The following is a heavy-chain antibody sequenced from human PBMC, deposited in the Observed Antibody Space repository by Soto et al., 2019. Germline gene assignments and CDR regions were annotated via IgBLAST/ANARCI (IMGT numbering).Heavy chain of an antibody. J-gene: IGHJ4*02. D-gene: IGHD3-16*02. Sequence: GASVKVSCKASGYTFTNYYIHWVRQAPGQGLEWMGIINPSSGRRSYAQTLQGRVTLTRETSTSTVYLELSSLRSEDTAVYYCTRDQAGGSIVDLYYFTYWGQGTLVTVSS. V-gene: IGHV1-46*03. CDR3: TRDQAGGSIVDLYYFTY. CDR2: INPSSGRR. CDR1: GYTFTNYY.